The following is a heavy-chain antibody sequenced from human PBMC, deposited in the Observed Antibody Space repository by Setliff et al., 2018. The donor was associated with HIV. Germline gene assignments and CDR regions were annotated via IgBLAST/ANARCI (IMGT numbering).Heavy chain of an antibody. CDR1: GFTFSSYA. J-gene: IGHJ6*03. CDR2: IVASAGIT. D-gene: IGHD2-15*01. V-gene: IGHV3-23*01. CDR3: ARSQGIGNYYMDV. Sequence: GGSLRLSCAASGFTFSSYAMSWVRQAPGKGLEWVSAIVASAGITYYAGSVKGRFTLSRDNSENALFLQMNSLRPEDTAVYYCARSQGIGNYYMDVWGKGTTVTVSS.